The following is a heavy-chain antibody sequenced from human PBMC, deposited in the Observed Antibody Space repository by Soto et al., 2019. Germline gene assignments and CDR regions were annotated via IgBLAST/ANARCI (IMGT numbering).Heavy chain of an antibody. CDR3: ARASGSGRNYSPADS. D-gene: IGHD3-10*01. V-gene: IGHV5-51*01. J-gene: IGHJ4*02. CDR2: IYPGDSDT. CDR1: GYSFTSYW. Sequence: PGESLKISCKGSGYSFTSYWIGWVRQMPGKGLEWMGIIYPGDSDTRYSPSFQGQVTISADKSISTAYLQWSSLKASDTAMYYCARASGSGRNYSPADSWGQGTLVTVS.